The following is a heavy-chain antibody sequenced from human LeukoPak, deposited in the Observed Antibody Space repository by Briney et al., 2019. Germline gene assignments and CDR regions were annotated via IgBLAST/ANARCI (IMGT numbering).Heavy chain of an antibody. V-gene: IGHV4-59*01. CDR2: VYYGGTT. D-gene: IGHD6-19*01. Sequence: SETLSLTCTVSDGSISRYYWNWIRQPPGKALEWIGYVYYGGTTNYNPSLKSRVTISVDSSQNQFSLKLTSVTAADTAVYYCAREVAGTGYFQVWGLGTPVTVSS. CDR3: AREVAGTGYFQV. CDR1: DGSISRYY. J-gene: IGHJ1*01.